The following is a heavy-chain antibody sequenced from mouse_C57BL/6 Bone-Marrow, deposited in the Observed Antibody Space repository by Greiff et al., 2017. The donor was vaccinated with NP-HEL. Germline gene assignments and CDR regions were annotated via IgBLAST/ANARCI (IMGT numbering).Heavy chain of an antibody. CDR3: ARYYYGCSGSYVDV. CDR1: GYTFKRYW. V-gene: IGHV1-72*01. Sequence: VQLQQPGADLVKPGDPVKLSCKASGYTFKRYWMHWVKPRPGRGLAWIGRLDPKSGGTKFTGKFKTKATLPVDKPSSTASLQLRSLTSEGSAVYYCARYYYGCSGSYVDVWGTGTTGPVSS. D-gene: IGHD1-1*01. J-gene: IGHJ1*03. CDR2: LDPKSGGT.